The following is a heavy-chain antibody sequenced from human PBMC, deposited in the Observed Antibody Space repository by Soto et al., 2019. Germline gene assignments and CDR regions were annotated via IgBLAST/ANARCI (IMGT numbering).Heavy chain of an antibody. Sequence: QVQLLESGPRLLKPSQTLSLTCTVSGGSLNSGAYYWSWLRQNPAKGLEWIASIYDTGTTAYTPSLRRRLSRSIETSKRQFSLALTFVTAADTAVYYGARVVHSGDFEDFWGQGTLVTVSS. J-gene: IGHJ4*01. V-gene: IGHV4-31*03. D-gene: IGHD4-17*01. CDR3: ARVVHSGDFEDF. CDR2: IYDTGTT. CDR1: GGSLNSGAYY.